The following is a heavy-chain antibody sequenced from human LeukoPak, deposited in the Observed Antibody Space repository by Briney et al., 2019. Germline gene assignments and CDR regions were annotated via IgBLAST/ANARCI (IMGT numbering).Heavy chain of an antibody. Sequence: PGGSLRLSCAASTFTVSSNYMSWVRQAPGKGLEWVSVIYSGGSTYYADSVKGRFTISRDNSKNTLYLEMNSLRAEDTAVYYCARESGSSGYSIGWGQGTLVTVSS. CDR3: ARESGSSGYSIG. D-gene: IGHD3-22*01. J-gene: IGHJ4*02. CDR1: TFTVSSNY. V-gene: IGHV3-53*01. CDR2: IYSGGST.